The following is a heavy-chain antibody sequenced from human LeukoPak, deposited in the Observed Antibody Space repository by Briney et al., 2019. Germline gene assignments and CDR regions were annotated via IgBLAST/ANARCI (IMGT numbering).Heavy chain of an antibody. CDR3: ARVHSSSGSISGMDV. Sequence: SETLSLTCTVSGGSISSSSYYWGWIRQPPGKRLEWIGSISYSASTYYNPPLKSRVIISVDTSKNQLSLKLSSVTAADTAVYYCARVHSSSGSISGMDVGGQGTTVTVSS. V-gene: IGHV4-39*07. J-gene: IGHJ6*02. CDR1: GGSISSSSYY. CDR2: ISYSAST. D-gene: IGHD6-13*01.